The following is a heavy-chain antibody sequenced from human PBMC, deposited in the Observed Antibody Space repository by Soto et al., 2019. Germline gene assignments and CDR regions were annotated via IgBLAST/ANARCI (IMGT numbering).Heavy chain of an antibody. D-gene: IGHD4-17*01. V-gene: IGHV1-2*04. CDR1: GYTXTGYY. CDR2: INPNSGGT. CDR3: AKDANGDYNIYYFDY. Sequence: GASVKVXCKASGYTXTGYYMHWVRQAPGQGLEWMGWINPNSGGTNYAQKFQGWVTMTKNTLYLQMNSLRAEDTAVYYCAKDANGDYNIYYFDYWGQGILVTVSS. J-gene: IGHJ4*02.